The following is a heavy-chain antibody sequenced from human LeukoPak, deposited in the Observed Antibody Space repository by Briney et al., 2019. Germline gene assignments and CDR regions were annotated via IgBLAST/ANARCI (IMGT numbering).Heavy chain of an antibody. CDR3: ARDRAYESSDY. J-gene: IGHJ4*02. CDR1: GYTFTSYG. V-gene: IGHV1-18*01. Sequence: GASVKVSCTASGYTFTSYGISWVRQAPGQGLEWMGWISAYNGDTNYAQKLQGRVTMTTDTSTSTAYMELRSLRSDDTAVYYCARDRAYESSDYWGQGTLVTVSS. CDR2: ISAYNGDT. D-gene: IGHD2-2*01.